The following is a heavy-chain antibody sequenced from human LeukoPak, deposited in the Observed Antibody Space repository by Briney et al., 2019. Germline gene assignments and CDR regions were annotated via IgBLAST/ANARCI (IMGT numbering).Heavy chain of an antibody. CDR1: GFTFSSYS. Sequence: GGSLRLSCAASGFTFSSYSMNWVRQAPGKGLEWVSSISSSSSYIYYADSVKGRFTISRDNAKNSLYLQMNSLRAEDTAVYYCARVGGYGINYFDYWGQGTLVTVSS. CDR2: ISSSSSYI. D-gene: IGHD6-25*01. J-gene: IGHJ4*02. CDR3: ARVGGYGINYFDY. V-gene: IGHV3-21*04.